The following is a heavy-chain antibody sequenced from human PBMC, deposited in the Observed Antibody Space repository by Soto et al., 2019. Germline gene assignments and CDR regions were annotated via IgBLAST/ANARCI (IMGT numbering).Heavy chain of an antibody. CDR1: GGSISSGGYS. J-gene: IGHJ6*02. D-gene: IGHD3-10*01. Sequence: PSEALSLTCAVSGGSISSGGYSWSWIRQPPGKGLEWIGYIYHSGSTYYNPSLKSRVTISVDRSKNQFSLKLSSVTAADTAVYYCARGSITMVRGFRGPLPDVWGQGTTVTVSS. V-gene: IGHV4-30-2*01. CDR3: ARGSITMVRGFRGPLPDV. CDR2: IYHSGST.